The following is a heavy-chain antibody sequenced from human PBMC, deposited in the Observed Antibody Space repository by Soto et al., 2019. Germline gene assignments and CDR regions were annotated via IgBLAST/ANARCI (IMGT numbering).Heavy chain of an antibody. D-gene: IGHD1-1*01. V-gene: IGHV1-69*13. CDR1: GCTFSSYA. Sequence: GASVKVSCKASGCTFSSYAISWVRQAPGQGLEWMGGIIPIFGTANYAQKFQGRVTITADESTSTAYMELSSLRSEDTAVYYCATGTVRDNWFDPWGQGTLVTVSS. CDR2: IIPIFGTA. J-gene: IGHJ5*02. CDR3: ATGTVRDNWFDP.